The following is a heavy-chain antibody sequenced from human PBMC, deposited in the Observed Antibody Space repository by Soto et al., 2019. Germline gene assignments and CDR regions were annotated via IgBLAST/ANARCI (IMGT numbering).Heavy chain of an antibody. V-gene: IGHV4-39*01. J-gene: IGHJ6*02. D-gene: IGHD6-19*01. CDR1: GGSISSISYY. CDR2: IYYSGST. CDR3: ARLHVSSGWSKYYYYDMDV. Sequence: QLQLQESGPGLVKPSETLSLTCTVSGGSISSISYYWGWIRQPPGKGLEWIGSIYYSGSTYYNPSLTRTVTSSVDRYKNQFALKLSSVTAADTAVYYCARLHVSSGWSKYYYYDMDVWGQGTTVTVSS.